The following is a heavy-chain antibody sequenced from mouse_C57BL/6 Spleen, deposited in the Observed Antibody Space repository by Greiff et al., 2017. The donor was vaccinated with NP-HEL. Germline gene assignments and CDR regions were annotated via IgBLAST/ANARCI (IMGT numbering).Heavy chain of an antibody. D-gene: IGHD2-4*01. CDR1: GYTFTDYY. J-gene: IGHJ4*01. Sequence: EVQLQQSGPVLVKPGASVKMSCKASGYTFTDYYMNWVKQSHGKSLEWIGVINPYNGGTSYNQKFKGKATLTVDKSSSTAYMELNSLTSEDSAVYYCARGVGYDYDVGYYARDYWGQGTSVTVSS. CDR2: INPYNGGT. V-gene: IGHV1-19*01. CDR3: ARGVGYDYDVGYYARDY.